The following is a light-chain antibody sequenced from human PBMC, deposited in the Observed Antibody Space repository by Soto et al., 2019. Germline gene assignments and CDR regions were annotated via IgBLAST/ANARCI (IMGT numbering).Light chain of an antibody. CDR2: GAS. CDR3: QQRGRRPAT. CDR1: ESVSTN. Sequence: EIEMTQSPATLSLAPGERVTLSCRASESVSTNLAWYQQKAGQAPRLLIYGASTRATGIPARFSGSGSGTDFTPTITSLEPEDLAVYYCQQRGRRPATFGPGTKVDIK. J-gene: IGKJ3*01. V-gene: IGKV3-15*01.